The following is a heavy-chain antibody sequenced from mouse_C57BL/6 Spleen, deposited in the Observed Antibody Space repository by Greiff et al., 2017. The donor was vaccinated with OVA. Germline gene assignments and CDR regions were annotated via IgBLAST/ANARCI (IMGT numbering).Heavy chain of an antibody. J-gene: IGHJ4*01. V-gene: IGHV1-54*01. CDR1: GYAFTNYL. Sequence: QVQLQQSGAELVRPGTSVKVSCKASGYAFTNYLIEWVKQRPGQGLEWIGVINPGSGGTNYNEKFKGKATLTADKSSSTAYMQRSSLTSEDSAVYFCARSTDSSGYYAMDYWGQGTSVTVSS. CDR2: INPGSGGT. CDR3: ARSTDSSGYYAMDY. D-gene: IGHD3-2*02.